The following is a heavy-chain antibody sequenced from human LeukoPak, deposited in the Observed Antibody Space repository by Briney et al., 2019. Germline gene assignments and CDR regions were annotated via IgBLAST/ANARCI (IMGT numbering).Heavy chain of an antibody. Sequence: GGSLRLSCAASGFTFSTYAMHWVRQAPGKGLEWVAVISYDGTNKYYADSVKGRFTISRDNSKTTLYLQMNSLRAEDTAVYYCAKGGYCASSGSYAFDIWGQGTMVTVSS. CDR2: ISYDGTNK. CDR3: AKGGYCASSGSYAFDI. J-gene: IGHJ3*02. CDR1: GFTFSTYA. D-gene: IGHD3-22*01. V-gene: IGHV3-30*18.